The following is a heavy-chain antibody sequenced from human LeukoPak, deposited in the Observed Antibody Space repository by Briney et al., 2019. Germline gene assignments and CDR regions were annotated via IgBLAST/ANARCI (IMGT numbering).Heavy chain of an antibody. Sequence: RASVKVSCKASGYTFTSYGISWVRQAPGQGLEWMGWISAYNGNTNYAQKLQGRVTMTTDTSTSTAYMELRSLRSDDTAVYYCARGKASNYGGNSGQTDYWGQGTLVTVPS. CDR2: ISAYNGNT. D-gene: IGHD4-23*01. V-gene: IGHV1-18*01. CDR1: GYTFTSYG. J-gene: IGHJ4*02. CDR3: ARGKASNYGGNSGQTDY.